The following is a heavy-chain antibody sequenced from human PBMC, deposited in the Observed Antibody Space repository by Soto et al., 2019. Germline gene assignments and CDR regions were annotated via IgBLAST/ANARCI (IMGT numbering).Heavy chain of an antibody. Sequence: EVQLVESGGGLVQPGGSLRLSCADSGFTFSSYSMNWVRQAPGKGLEWVSYISSSSSTIYYADSVKGRFTISRDNAKNSLYLQMNSLRDEDTAVYYCARDRREVSGSYLEYYYYYGMDVWGQGTTVTVSS. D-gene: IGHD1-26*01. J-gene: IGHJ6*02. CDR2: ISSSSSTI. CDR1: GFTFSSYS. V-gene: IGHV3-48*02. CDR3: ARDRREVSGSYLEYYYYYGMDV.